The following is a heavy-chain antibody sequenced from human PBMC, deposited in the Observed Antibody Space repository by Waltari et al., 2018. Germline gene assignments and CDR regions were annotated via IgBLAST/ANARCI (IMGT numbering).Heavy chain of an antibody. D-gene: IGHD1-26*01. V-gene: IGHV4-39*07. CDR2: IYYRGST. CDR3: ARALGAFNWFDP. J-gene: IGHJ5*02. Sequence: QLQLQESGPGLVKPSETLSLTCTVSGGSISSSSYYWGWIRQPPGKGLEWIGSIYYRGSTAYNPSRKGRVTISVDTSKNQFSLKLSSVTAADTAVYYCARALGAFNWFDPWGQGTLVTVSS. CDR1: GGSISSSSYY.